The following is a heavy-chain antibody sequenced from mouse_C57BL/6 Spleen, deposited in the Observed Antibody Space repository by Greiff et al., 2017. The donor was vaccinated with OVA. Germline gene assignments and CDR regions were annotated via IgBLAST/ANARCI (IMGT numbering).Heavy chain of an antibody. CDR3: AKLGKGDWFAY. Sequence: QVQLQQPGAELVKPGASVKLSCKASGYTFTSYWMHWVKQRPGQGLEWIGMIHPNSGSTNYNEKFKSKATLTVDNSSSTAYMQLSSLTCEDSAVYYCAKLGKGDWFAYWGQGTLVTVSA. J-gene: IGHJ3*01. CDR1: GYTFTSYW. CDR2: IHPNSGST. V-gene: IGHV1-64*01. D-gene: IGHD4-1*01.